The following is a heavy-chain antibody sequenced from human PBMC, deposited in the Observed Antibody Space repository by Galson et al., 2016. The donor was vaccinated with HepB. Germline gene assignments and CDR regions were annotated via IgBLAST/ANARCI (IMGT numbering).Heavy chain of an antibody. Sequence: SLRLSCAASGFTFSSYAMTWVRQMPGKGLEWMGIISPGDSDTRYSPSFQGQVTISVDKAINTAYMQWSSLKASDSGIYYCARRPPVTGRSGHYFDSWGQGTLVTVSS. J-gene: IGHJ4*02. CDR2: ISPGDSDT. CDR1: GFTFSSYA. CDR3: ARRPPVTGRSGHYFDS. V-gene: IGHV5-51*01. D-gene: IGHD4-11*01.